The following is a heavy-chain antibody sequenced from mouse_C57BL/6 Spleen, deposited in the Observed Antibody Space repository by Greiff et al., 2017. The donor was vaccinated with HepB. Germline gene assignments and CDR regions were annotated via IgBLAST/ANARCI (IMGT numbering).Heavy chain of an antibody. J-gene: IGHJ4*01. CDR3: ARSPYYSKHYAMDY. V-gene: IGHV1-64*01. CDR2: IHPNSGST. D-gene: IGHD2-5*01. CDR1: GYTFTSYW. Sequence: QVQLQQPGAELVKPGASVKLSCKASGYTFTSYWMHWVKQRPGQGLEWIGMIHPNSGSTNYNEKFKSKATLTVDKSSSTAYMQLSSLTSEDSAVYYCARSPYYSKHYAMDYWGQGTSVTVSS.